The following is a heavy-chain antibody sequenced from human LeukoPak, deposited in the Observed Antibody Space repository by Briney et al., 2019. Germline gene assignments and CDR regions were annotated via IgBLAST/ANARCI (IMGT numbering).Heavy chain of an antibody. CDR2: ISSSSSYI. Sequence: GGSLRLSCAASGFTFSSYSMNWVRQAPGKGLEWVSSISSSSSYIYYADSVKGRFTISRDNAKNSLYLQMNSLRAEDTAVYYCARDASYYYDSGGFNAFDIWGQGTMVTVSS. J-gene: IGHJ3*02. CDR3: ARDASYYYDSGGFNAFDI. D-gene: IGHD3-22*01. V-gene: IGHV3-21*01. CDR1: GFTFSSYS.